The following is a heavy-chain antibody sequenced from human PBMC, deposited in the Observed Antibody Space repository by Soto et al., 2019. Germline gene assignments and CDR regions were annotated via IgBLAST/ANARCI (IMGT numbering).Heavy chain of an antibody. D-gene: IGHD3-3*01. CDR2: IKPDGSGK. J-gene: IGHJ3*02. Sequence: EVQLVESGGDFVQPGGSLRLSCVASGFILSSYWMSWVRQAPGKGLEWVANIKPDGSGKYYVDSVKGRFTISRDNAKNLLYLQMNSLRAEDTAVYYCASNIFYDFWSGYYAFDIWGRGTMVTVSS. V-gene: IGHV3-7*01. CDR3: ASNIFYDFWSGYYAFDI. CDR1: GFILSSYW.